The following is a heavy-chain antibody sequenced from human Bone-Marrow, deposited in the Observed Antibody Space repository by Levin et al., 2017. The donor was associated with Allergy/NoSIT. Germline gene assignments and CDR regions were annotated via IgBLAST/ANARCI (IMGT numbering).Heavy chain of an antibody. Sequence: LRLSCAASGFTFNTFAMHWVRRAPGKGLEWVSGISFNSDDIAYGDSAKGRFTVSRDNAKNSLFLQMDGLRVDDTALYFCARGYYYDRGSWNSWGRGTEVTVSS. CDR2: ISFNSDDI. CDR3: ARGYYYDRGSWNS. D-gene: IGHD3-22*01. J-gene: IGHJ4*02. V-gene: IGHV3-9*01. CDR1: GFTFNTFA.